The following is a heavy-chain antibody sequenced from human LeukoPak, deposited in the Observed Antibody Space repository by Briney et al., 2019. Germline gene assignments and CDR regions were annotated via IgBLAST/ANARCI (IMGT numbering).Heavy chain of an antibody. CDR1: GFTFSSYW. D-gene: IGHD3-3*01. Sequence: GGSLRLSCAASGFTFSSYWMHWVRQAPGKGLVWVSRINSDGSSTSYSDSVKGRFTISRDNAKNTLYLQMNSLRAEDTAVYYCARDEGTYYDFWSGYYNWFDPWGQGTLVTVSS. V-gene: IGHV3-74*01. CDR3: ARDEGTYYDFWSGYYNWFDP. J-gene: IGHJ5*02. CDR2: INSDGSST.